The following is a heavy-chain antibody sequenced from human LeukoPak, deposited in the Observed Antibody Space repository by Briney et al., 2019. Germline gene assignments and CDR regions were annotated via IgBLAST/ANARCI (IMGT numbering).Heavy chain of an antibody. CDR3: ARHEFHCSSTSCYNWFDP. V-gene: IGHV4-39*01. J-gene: IGHJ5*02. D-gene: IGHD2-2*01. CDR2: IYYSGST. Sequence: SETLSLTCTVSGGSISSSSYYWGWIRQPPGKGLEWIGSIYYSGSTYYNPSPKSRVTISVDTSKNQFSLKLSSVTAADTAVYYCARHEFHCSSTSCYNWFDPWGQGTLVTVSS. CDR1: GGSISSSSYY.